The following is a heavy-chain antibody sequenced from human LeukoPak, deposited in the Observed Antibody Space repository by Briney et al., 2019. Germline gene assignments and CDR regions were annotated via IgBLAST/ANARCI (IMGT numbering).Heavy chain of an antibody. Sequence: GGSLRLSCVASGFTFSNYWMSWVRQAPGKGPEWVANIKQDGSEKRYVDSVKGRFTISRDNAKNSLYLRMDSLRAEDTAVYYCARDYRAYWGQGTLVTVSS. CDR1: GFTFSNYW. V-gene: IGHV3-7*01. J-gene: IGHJ4*02. CDR2: IKQDGSEK. D-gene: IGHD3-16*01. CDR3: ARDYRAY.